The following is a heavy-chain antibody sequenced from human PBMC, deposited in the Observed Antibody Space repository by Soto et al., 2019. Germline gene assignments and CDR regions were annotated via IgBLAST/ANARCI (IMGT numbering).Heavy chain of an antibody. J-gene: IGHJ4*02. V-gene: IGHV1-18*01. Sequence: ASVKVSCKASGYTFTSYGISWVRQAPGQGLEWMGWISAYNCNTNYAQKLQGRVTMTTDTSTSTAYMELRSLRSDDTAVYYCARSGGVVVTAANVDYWGQGTLVTVSS. CDR3: ARSGGVVVTAANVDY. D-gene: IGHD2-21*02. CDR2: ISAYNCNT. CDR1: GYTFTSYG.